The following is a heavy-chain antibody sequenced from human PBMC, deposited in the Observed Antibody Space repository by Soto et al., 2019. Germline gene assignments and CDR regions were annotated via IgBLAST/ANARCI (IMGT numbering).Heavy chain of an antibody. V-gene: IGHV3-21*01. CDR3: ARFGGSVADAFDI. J-gene: IGHJ3*02. CDR2: ISSSSSYI. Sequence: GGSLRLSCAASGFTFSSYSMNWVRQAPGEGLEWVSSISSSSSYIYYADSVKGRFTISRDNAKNSLYLQMNSLRAEDTAVYYCARFGGSVADAFDIWGQGTMVTVSS. CDR1: GFTFSSYS. D-gene: IGHD2-15*01.